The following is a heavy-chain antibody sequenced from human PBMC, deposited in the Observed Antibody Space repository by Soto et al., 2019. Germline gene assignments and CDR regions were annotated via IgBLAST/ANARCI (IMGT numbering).Heavy chain of an antibody. CDR1: GFTFSSYA. Sequence: PGGSLRLSCAASGFTFSSYAMHWVRQAPGKGLEWVAVISYDGSNKYYADSVKGRFTISRDNSKNTLYLQMNSLRAEDTAVYYCARDYRSGWYGAFDIWGQGTMVTVSS. CDR3: ARDYRSGWYGAFDI. V-gene: IGHV3-30-3*01. J-gene: IGHJ3*02. D-gene: IGHD6-19*01. CDR2: ISYDGSNK.